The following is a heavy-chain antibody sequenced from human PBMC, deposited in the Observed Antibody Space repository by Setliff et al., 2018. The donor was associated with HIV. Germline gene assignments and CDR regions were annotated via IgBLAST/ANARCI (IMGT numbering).Heavy chain of an antibody. CDR1: GGSFSGYY. V-gene: IGHV4-34*01. Sequence: SETLSLTCAVYGGSFSGYYWSWIRQPPGKGLEWIGEINHSGSTNYNPSLKSRLTISVDTSKNQFSLKLSSVTAADTAVYYCIIAYSSGWLAPMGFDSWGQGTPVTVSS. D-gene: IGHD6-19*01. CDR3: IIAYSSGWLAPMGFDS. CDR2: INHSGST. J-gene: IGHJ4*02.